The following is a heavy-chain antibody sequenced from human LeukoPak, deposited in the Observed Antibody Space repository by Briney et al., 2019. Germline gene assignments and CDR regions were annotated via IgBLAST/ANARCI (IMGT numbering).Heavy chain of an antibody. V-gene: IGHV3-21*01. D-gene: IGHD2-2*01. CDR1: GFTFSSYS. CDR2: ISSSSSYI. Sequence: GRSLRLSCAASGFTFSSYSMNSVRHAAGKGLEWVSSISSSSSYIYYADSVKGRFTISRDNAKNSLYLQMNSLRAEDTAVYYCARDYDCSSTSCYGGGYYYYGMDVWGKGTTVTVSS. CDR3: ARDYDCSSTSCYGGGYYYYGMDV. J-gene: IGHJ6*04.